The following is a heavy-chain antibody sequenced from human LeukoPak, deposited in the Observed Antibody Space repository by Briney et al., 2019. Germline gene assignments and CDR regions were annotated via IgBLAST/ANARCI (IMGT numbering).Heavy chain of an antibody. Sequence: PWASVKVSCKASGYTFTSYGISWVRQAPGQGLEWMGWISAYNGNTNYAQKLQGRVTMTTDTSTSTAYMELRSLRSDDTAVYYCARGLAAAAYYYYYYMDVWGKGTTVTVSS. D-gene: IGHD6-13*01. J-gene: IGHJ6*03. CDR3: ARGLAAAAYYYYYYMDV. V-gene: IGHV1-18*01. CDR2: ISAYNGNT. CDR1: GYTFTSYG.